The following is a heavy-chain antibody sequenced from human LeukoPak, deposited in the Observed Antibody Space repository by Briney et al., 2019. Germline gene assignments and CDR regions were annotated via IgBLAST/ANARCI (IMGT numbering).Heavy chain of an antibody. Sequence: GGSLRLSCAASGFTFSSYNMNWVRQAPGKGLESVSSISSSTGYIYYADSVKGRFTISRDNAKNSLYLQMNSLRAEDTAVYYCARVVGATKEEYYFDYWGQGTLVTVSS. CDR3: ARVVGATKEEYYFDY. CDR1: GFTFSSYN. J-gene: IGHJ4*02. V-gene: IGHV3-21*01. CDR2: ISSSTGYI. D-gene: IGHD1-26*01.